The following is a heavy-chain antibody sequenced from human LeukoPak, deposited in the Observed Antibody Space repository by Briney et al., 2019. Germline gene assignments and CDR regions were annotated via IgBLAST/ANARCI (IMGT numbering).Heavy chain of an antibody. Sequence: GGSLRLSCAASGFTFSSYAMSWVRQAPGKGLEWVANIKQDGRQKYYVDSVKGRFTISRDNAKNSLYLQMNILRAEDTALYYCVRSITMFQYWGQGTLVTVSS. J-gene: IGHJ4*02. CDR1: GFTFSSYA. V-gene: IGHV3-7*03. CDR3: VRSITMFQY. D-gene: IGHD3-10*02. CDR2: IKQDGRQK.